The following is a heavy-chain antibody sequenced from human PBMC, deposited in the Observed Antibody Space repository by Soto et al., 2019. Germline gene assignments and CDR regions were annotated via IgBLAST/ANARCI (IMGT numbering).Heavy chain of an antibody. V-gene: IGHV4-4*02. CDR2: IYHSGST. Sequence: PSETLSLTCTISGGSISSGDYYWSWVRQPPGKGLEWIGEIYHSGSTNYNPSLKSRVTISVDKSKNQFSLKLSSVTAADTAVYYCARAGYSSSWYVGYWFDPWGQGTLVTVSS. J-gene: IGHJ5*02. CDR3: ARAGYSSSWYVGYWFDP. D-gene: IGHD6-13*01. CDR1: GGSISSGDYY.